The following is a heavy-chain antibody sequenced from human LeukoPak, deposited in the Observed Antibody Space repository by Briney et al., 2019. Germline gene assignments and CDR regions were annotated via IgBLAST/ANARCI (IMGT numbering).Heavy chain of an antibody. CDR1: GFTFSSYA. Sequence: PGGSLRLSCAASGFTFSSYAMHWVRQAPGKGLEYVSAISSNGGSTYYANSVKGRFTISRDNSKNTLYLQMGSLRAEDMAVYYCARAPWGDWGQGTLVPVSS. J-gene: IGHJ4*02. CDR2: ISSNGGST. CDR3: ARAPWGD. V-gene: IGHV3-64*01. D-gene: IGHD3-16*01.